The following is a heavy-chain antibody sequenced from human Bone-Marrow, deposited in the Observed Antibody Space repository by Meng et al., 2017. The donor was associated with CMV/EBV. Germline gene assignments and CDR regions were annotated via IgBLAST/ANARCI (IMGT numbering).Heavy chain of an antibody. CDR1: GYTFTSYD. Sequence: ASVKVSCKASGYTFTSYDINWVRQATGQGLEWMGWMNPNSGNTGYAQKFQGRVTMTRNTSISTAYMELSSLRSEDTAVYYGAGDGGLAGYNWFDPWGQGTLVTVSS. CDR3: AGDGGLAGYNWFDP. CDR2: MNPNSGNT. V-gene: IGHV1-8*01. J-gene: IGHJ5*02. D-gene: IGHD2-15*01.